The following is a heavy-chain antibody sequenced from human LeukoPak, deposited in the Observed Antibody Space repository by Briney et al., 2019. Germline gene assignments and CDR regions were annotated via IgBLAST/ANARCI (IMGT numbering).Heavy chain of an antibody. D-gene: IGHD2-2*01. J-gene: IGHJ6*02. CDR1: GYSFTSYW. CDR3: ARNAYCSSTSCYDYYYYGMDV. Sequence: GESLKISCKGSGYSFTSYWIGWVRQMPGKGLEWMGIIYPGDSDTRYSPSFQGQVTISADKSTSTAYLQWSSLKASDTAMYYCARNAYCSSTSCYDYYYYGMDVWGQGTTVTVSS. V-gene: IGHV5-51*01. CDR2: IYPGDSDT.